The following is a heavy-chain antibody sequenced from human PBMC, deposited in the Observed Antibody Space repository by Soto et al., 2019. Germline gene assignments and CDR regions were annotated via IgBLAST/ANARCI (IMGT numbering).Heavy chain of an antibody. CDR2: IYYSGST. D-gene: IGHD2-2*01. CDR1: CGSISSYY. J-gene: IGHJ6*02. V-gene: IGHV4-59*01. CDR3: ARGGYCSSTSCLESYYSSYGMDV. Sequence: SETLSLTCTVSCGSISSYYWSWIRHPPGNGPEWIGYIYYSGSTNYNPSLKSRVTISVDTSKNQFSLKLSSVTAADTAVYYCARGGYCSSTSCLESYYSSYGMDVLGQGTTVSVSS.